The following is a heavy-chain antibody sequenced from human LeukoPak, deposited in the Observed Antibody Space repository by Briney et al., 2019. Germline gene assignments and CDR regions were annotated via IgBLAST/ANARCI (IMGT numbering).Heavy chain of an antibody. Sequence: SVKVSCKASGGTFSSYAISWVRQAPGQGLEWMGGIIPIFGTANYAQKFQGRVTITADESTSTAYMELSSPRSEDTAVYYCARDGYRGRYDTIPLDYWGQGTLVTVSS. V-gene: IGHV1-69*13. CDR2: IIPIFGTA. CDR3: ARDGYRGRYDTIPLDY. D-gene: IGHD3-22*01. CDR1: GGTFSSYA. J-gene: IGHJ4*02.